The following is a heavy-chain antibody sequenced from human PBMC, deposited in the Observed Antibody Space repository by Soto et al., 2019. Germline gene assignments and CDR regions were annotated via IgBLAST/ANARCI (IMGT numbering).Heavy chain of an antibody. D-gene: IGHD5-12*01. CDR3: AMDLAIGYDRPYWFER. V-gene: IGHV3-33*03. CDR2: QSIDGSDT. CDR1: GFSITMSG. J-gene: IGHJ5*02. Sequence: QGQLVESGGGVVHPGASLRLSCSVSGFSITMSGMHWVRQAPGKGLELLAVQSIDGSDTDYLESVKGRFTISRGNSENTLFLQMNSLRAEDTAVYYCAMDLAIGYDRPYWFERWCQGTLVTVSS.